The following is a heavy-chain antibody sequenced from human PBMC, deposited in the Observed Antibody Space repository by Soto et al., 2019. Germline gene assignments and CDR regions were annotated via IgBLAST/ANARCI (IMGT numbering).Heavy chain of an antibody. Sequence: QVQLQQWGAGLLKPSETLSLTCAVYGGSFSGYYWSWIRQPPGKGLEWIGEINHSGSTNYNASLKSRVTITVDTSKNQSSLKRSAVAAADSAVYYCARGIGGIAAAGNCWYFDLWGRGTLVTVSS. V-gene: IGHV4-34*01. J-gene: IGHJ2*01. D-gene: IGHD6-13*01. CDR1: GGSFSGYY. CDR3: ARGIGGIAAAGNCWYFDL. CDR2: INHSGST.